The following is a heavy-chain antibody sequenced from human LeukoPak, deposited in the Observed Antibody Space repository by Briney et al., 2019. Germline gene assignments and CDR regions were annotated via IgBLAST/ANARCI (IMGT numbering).Heavy chain of an antibody. CDR1: GFYFESYA. J-gene: IGHJ6*03. CDR3: ARVYGSSNYYYDRYYYYMDV. CDR2: VSGSGAST. D-gene: IGHD3-22*01. V-gene: IGHV3-23*01. Sequence: PGGSLRLSCATSGFYFESYAMSWVRQAPGKGLEWGSGVSGSGASTYYADSVKGRFTISRDSSKNTLYLQLNSLRVEDTAVYYCARVYGSSNYYYDRYYYYMDVWGRGTTVTVSS.